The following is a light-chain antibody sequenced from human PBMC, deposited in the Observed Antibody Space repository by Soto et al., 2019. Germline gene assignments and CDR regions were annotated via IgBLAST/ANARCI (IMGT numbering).Light chain of an antibody. CDR1: SNDVGGYDY. J-gene: IGLJ3*02. CDR2: DVT. Sequence: QPVLTQPASVSGSPGQSISISCTGTSNDVGGYDYVSWYQQHPGKAPKLMIYDVTNRPSGVSTRFSGSKSGNTASLTISGLQAEDEADYYCSSFASSGAVVFGGGTKLTVL. CDR3: SSFASSGAVV. V-gene: IGLV2-14*01.